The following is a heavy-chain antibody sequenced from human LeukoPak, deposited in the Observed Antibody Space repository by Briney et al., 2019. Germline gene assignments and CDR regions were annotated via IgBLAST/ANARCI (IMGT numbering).Heavy chain of an antibody. V-gene: IGHV4-39*01. J-gene: IGHJ4*02. Sequence: SETLSLTCTVSGGSISSSSYYWGWIRQPPGKGLEWIGSIYYTGSTYYNPSLKSRCTMSVDTSKNQFSLKLSSVTAADTAVYYCAAQGYSSGWYGERFDYWGQGTLVTVSS. D-gene: IGHD6-19*01. CDR1: GGSISSSSYY. CDR3: AAQGYSSGWYGERFDY. CDR2: IYYTGST.